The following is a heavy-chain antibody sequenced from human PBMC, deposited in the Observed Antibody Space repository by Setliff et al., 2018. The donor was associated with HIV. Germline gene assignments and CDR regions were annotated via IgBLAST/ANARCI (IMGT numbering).Heavy chain of an antibody. CDR2: ISAYSGDT. Sequence: ASVKVSCKASGYIFTSYGISWLRQAPGQGLERMGWISAYSGDTDYAQEVLGRITMTTDTSTKTAYMELRGPRSADTAVYFCARDYRGELHFWGQGTLVTVSS. J-gene: IGHJ4*02. D-gene: IGHD1-26*01. CDR1: GYIFTSYG. CDR3: ARDYRGELHF. V-gene: IGHV1-18*01.